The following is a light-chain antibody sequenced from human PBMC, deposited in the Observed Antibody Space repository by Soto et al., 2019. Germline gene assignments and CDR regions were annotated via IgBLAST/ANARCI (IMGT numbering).Light chain of an antibody. J-gene: IGKJ1*01. Sequence: EIVLTHSPGTLSLSPGERATLSFSASQSVSSSYLAWYQQKPGQAPRLLIYGASRRASGIPDRFSGSGSGTDFTLTISRLEPEDFAIYYCQQYGSSPWTFGQGTKVDIK. CDR3: QQYGSSPWT. CDR1: QSVSSSY. CDR2: GAS. V-gene: IGKV3-20*01.